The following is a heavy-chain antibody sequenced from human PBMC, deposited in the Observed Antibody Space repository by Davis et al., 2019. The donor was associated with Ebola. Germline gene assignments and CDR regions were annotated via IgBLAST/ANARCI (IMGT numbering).Heavy chain of an antibody. CDR2: LNTADGTT. Sequence: ASVTVSCKASGYSFTTYPMHWVRQAPGHGLEWMGWLNTADGTTHYSQSFQGRLTITRDTSATTAYMELSSLKSEDTALYYCARDYSSDCDIWGQGTLVTVSS. J-gene: IGHJ4*02. V-gene: IGHV1-3*04. CDR3: ARDYSSDCDI. D-gene: IGHD6-19*01. CDR1: GYSFTTYP.